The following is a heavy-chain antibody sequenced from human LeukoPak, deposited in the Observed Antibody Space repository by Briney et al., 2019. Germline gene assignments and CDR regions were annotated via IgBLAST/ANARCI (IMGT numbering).Heavy chain of an antibody. CDR3: ARGYIAVAGTGDWCDP. D-gene: IGHD6-19*01. CDR2: MNHNSGNK. Sequence: ASVKVSCKASGYTFTSYDINWVRQATGQGLEWMGWMNHNSGNKGYAQKFQGRVTMTRNTSISTAYMELSSLRSEDTAVYYCARGYIAVAGTGDWCDPWGQGTLVTVSS. J-gene: IGHJ5*02. CDR1: GYTFTSYD. V-gene: IGHV1-8*01.